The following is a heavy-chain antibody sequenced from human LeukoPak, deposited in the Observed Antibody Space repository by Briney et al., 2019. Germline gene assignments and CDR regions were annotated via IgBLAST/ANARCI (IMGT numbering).Heavy chain of an antibody. D-gene: IGHD3-9*01. CDR2: INPSGGST. V-gene: IGHV1-46*03. CDR3: AIGRYDILTGKTRNNWFDS. J-gene: IGHJ5*01. Sequence: ASVKVSCKASGYTFTSYYMHWVRQAPGQGLEWMGIINPSGGSTSYAQKFQGRVTMTRDTSTSTVYMELSSLRSEDTAVYYCAIGRYDILTGKTRNNWFDSWGQGTLVTVSS. CDR1: GYTFTSYY.